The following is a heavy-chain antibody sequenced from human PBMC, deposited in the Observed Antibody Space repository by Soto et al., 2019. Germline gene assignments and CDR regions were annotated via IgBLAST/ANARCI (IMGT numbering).Heavy chain of an antibody. V-gene: IGHV4-34*01. J-gene: IGHJ4*02. CDR2: INHSGST. CDR3: ARGDEVGTKACFDY. Sequence: SETLSLTCAVYGGSFSGYYWSWIRQPPGKGLEWIGEINHSGSTNYNPSLKSRVTISVDTSKNQFSLKLSSVTAADTAVYYCARGDEVGTKACFDYWGQGTLVTVSS. D-gene: IGHD1-26*01. CDR1: GGSFSGYY.